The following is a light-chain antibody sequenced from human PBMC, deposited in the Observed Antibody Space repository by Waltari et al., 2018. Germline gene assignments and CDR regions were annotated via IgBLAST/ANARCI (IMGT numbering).Light chain of an antibody. V-gene: IGKV1-5*03. J-gene: IGKJ4*01. CDR3: QQYNSDSPRTLT. CDR2: NAS. Sequence: DIQMTQSPSTLSASVGDRVTITCRAGQSIRSCLAWSQPKTGKGPKLLIYNASSLESGVSSRFSGSGAGTEVTLTISSLQPDDFATYYCQQYNSDSPRTLTFGGGTKVEIK. CDR1: QSIRSC.